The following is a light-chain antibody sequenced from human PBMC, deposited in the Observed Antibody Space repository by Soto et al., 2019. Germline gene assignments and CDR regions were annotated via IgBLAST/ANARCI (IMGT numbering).Light chain of an antibody. V-gene: IGKV3-15*01. CDR3: QKYNNRPPNT. Sequence: EIVMTQSPATLSVSPGERATLSCRASQSVNSNLAWYQQKPGQAPRLLIYGASTRVAGIPARFSGSGSGTEFTLTISSLQSEDFAVYYCQKYNNRPPNTFGQGTKLEIK. CDR1: QSVNSN. CDR2: GAS. J-gene: IGKJ2*01.